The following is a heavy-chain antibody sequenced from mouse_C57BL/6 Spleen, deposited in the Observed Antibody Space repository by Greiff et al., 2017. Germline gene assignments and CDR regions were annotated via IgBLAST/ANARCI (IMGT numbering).Heavy chain of an antibody. CDR2: IHPNSGST. J-gene: IGHJ3*01. V-gene: IGHV1-64*01. Sequence: QVQLQQPGAELVKPGASVKLSCKASGYTFTSYWMHWVKQRPGQGLEWIGIIHPNSGSTNYNEKFKSKATLAVDKSASTAYMQLSSLTDEDSADYYCARLHRWDAWFDDWGQGTMVTVAA. CDR3: ARLHRWDAWFDD. CDR1: GYTFTSYW. D-gene: IGHD2-14*01.